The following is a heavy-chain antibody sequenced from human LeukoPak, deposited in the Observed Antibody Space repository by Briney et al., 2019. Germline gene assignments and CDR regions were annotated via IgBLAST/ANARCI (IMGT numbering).Heavy chain of an antibody. CDR2: IKQDGSEK. D-gene: IGHD1-26*01. V-gene: IGHV3-7*01. Sequence: GGSLRLSCAASGFSFSTYNMNWFRQAPGKGLEWVANIKQDGSEKYYVDSVKGRFTISRDNAKNSLYLQMNSLRAEDRAAYYCARQGGATRSFSYWGQGTLVTVSS. CDR1: GFSFSTYN. CDR3: ARQGGATRSFSY. J-gene: IGHJ4*02.